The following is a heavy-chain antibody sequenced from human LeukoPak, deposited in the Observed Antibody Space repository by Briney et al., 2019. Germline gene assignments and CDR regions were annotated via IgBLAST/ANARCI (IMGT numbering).Heavy chain of an antibody. J-gene: IGHJ4*02. V-gene: IGHV4-59*01. D-gene: IGHD5-12*01. CDR2: IYYSGST. CDR3: ARDADTVATGWGGRFDY. CDR1: GGSISSYY. Sequence: SETLSLTCTVSGGSISSYYWSWIRQPPGKGLEWIGYIYYSGSTNYNPPLKSRFTILGDTSKNQFSLKLSSVTVADTAVYYCARDADTVATGWGGRFDYWGQGTLVTVSS.